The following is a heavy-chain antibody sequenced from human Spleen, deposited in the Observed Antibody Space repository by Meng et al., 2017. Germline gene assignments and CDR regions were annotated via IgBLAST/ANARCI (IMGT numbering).Heavy chain of an antibody. V-gene: IGHV3-33*06. CDR2: IWYDGSNK. D-gene: IGHD6-19*01. J-gene: IGHJ4*02. CDR3: AKIVSGFYDS. CDR1: GFTFSSYS. Sequence: GESLKISCAASGFTFSSYSMNWVRQAPGKGLEWVALIWYDGSNKYYADSVKGRFTISRDNSKNTLYLQTNSLRAEDTAVYYCAKIVSGFYDSWGQGTLVTVSS.